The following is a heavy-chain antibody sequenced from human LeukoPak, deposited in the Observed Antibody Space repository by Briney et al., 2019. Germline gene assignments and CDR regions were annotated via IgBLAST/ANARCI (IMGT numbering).Heavy chain of an antibody. CDR2: ISGSGGST. CDR3: VKDSGYDDYYFDY. J-gene: IGHJ4*02. D-gene: IGHD5-12*01. CDR1: GFTFSSYG. V-gene: IGHV3-23*01. Sequence: PGGSLRLSCAASGFTFSSYGMSWVRQAPGKGLEWVSAISGSGGSTYYADSVKGRFTISRDNSKNTLYLQMNSLRAEDTAVYYCVKDSGYDDYYFDYWGQGTLVTVSS.